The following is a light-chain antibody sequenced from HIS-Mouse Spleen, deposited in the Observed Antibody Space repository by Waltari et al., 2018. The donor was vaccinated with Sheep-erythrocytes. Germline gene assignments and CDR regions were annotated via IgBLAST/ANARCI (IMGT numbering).Light chain of an antibody. CDR2: DVS. CDR3: CSYAGSYNHV. J-gene: IGLJ1*01. V-gene: IGLV2-11*01. Sequence: QSALTQPRSVSGSPGQSVTISCTGTSRDVVGYNYPSWYQQHPGKAPKLMIYDVSKRPSGVPDRFSGSKSGNTASLTISGLQAEDEADYYCCSYAGSYNHVFATGTKVTVL. CDR1: SRDVVGYNY.